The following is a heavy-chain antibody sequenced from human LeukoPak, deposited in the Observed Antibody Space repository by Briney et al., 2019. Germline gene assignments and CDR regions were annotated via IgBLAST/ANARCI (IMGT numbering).Heavy chain of an antibody. J-gene: IGHJ5*02. Sequence: PSETLSLTCTVSGGSISSGSYYWSWIRQPAGKGLEWIGRIYTSGSTNYNPSLKSRVTISVDTSKNQFSLKLSSVTAADTAVYYCARDRRWLQHNNWFDPWSQGTLVTVSS. V-gene: IGHV4-61*02. CDR2: IYTSGST. D-gene: IGHD5-24*01. CDR1: GGSISSGSYY. CDR3: ARDRRWLQHNNWFDP.